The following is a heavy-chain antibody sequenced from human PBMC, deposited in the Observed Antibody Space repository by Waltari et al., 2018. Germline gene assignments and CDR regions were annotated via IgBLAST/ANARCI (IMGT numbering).Heavy chain of an antibody. D-gene: IGHD1-26*01. J-gene: IGHJ1*01. CDR2: IHRSGRT. Sequence: QVQFQHWGPGLVEPSGTLSLTSTVSGDSMNSNSWWSWVRHTPKKGLGWIGQIHRSGRTNYNPSFESRVTISADTSNNHFALRLTSTTAADTAMYYCARDRGIGLFLDSWGQGTLVTVSP. CDR3: ARDRGIGLFLDS. V-gene: IGHV4-4*02. CDR1: GDSMNSNSW.